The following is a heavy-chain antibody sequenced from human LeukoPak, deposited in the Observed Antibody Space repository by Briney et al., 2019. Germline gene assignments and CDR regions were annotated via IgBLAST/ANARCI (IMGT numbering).Heavy chain of an antibody. J-gene: IGHJ6*03. V-gene: IGHV4-59*01. Sequence: SETLSLICNVSGYSIATGYYWAWIRQSPGKGLEWIGYIYYSGSTNYNPSLKSRVTISVDTSKNQFSLKLSSVTAADTAVYYCARGHCSSTSCPGHYYYYYMDVWGKGTTVTVSS. CDR2: IYYSGST. CDR1: GYSIATGYY. CDR3: ARGHCSSTSCPGHYYYYYMDV. D-gene: IGHD2-2*01.